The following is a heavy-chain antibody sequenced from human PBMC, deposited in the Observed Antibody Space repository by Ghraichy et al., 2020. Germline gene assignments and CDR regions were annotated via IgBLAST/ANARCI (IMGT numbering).Heavy chain of an antibody. CDR3: ARAEGCSSTTCSQGFGWFDP. V-gene: IGHV4-59*01. J-gene: IGHJ5*02. D-gene: IGHD2-2*01. CDR2: MYYSGTT. Sequence: SETLSLTCTVSGGSISSYYWSWIRQPPGKGLECIGYMYYSGTTKYNPSLKSRVTMSIDTSKNQFSLKLSSVTAADTAVYYCARAEGCSSTTCSQGFGWFDPWGQGTLVTVSS. CDR1: GGSISSYY.